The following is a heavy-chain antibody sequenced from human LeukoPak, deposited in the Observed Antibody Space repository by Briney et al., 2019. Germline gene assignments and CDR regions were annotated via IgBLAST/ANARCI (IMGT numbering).Heavy chain of an antibody. CDR2: IYSGGRT. CDR1: GFTFGSYA. Sequence: GGSLRLSCAASGFTFGSYAMSWVRQAPGKGLEWVSVIYSGGRTYYADSVKGRFTISRDNSKNTLYLQMNNLRAEDTALYYCARGPHSSSWYEPLDYWGQGTLVTVSS. D-gene: IGHD6-13*01. CDR3: ARGPHSSSWYEPLDY. V-gene: IGHV3-53*01. J-gene: IGHJ4*02.